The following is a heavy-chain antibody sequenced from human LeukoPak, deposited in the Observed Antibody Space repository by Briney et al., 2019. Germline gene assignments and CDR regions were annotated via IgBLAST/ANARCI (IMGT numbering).Heavy chain of an antibody. D-gene: IGHD2-2*01. Sequence: SVKVSCKASGGTFSSYAISWVRQAPGQGLEWMGGIIPIFGTANYAPKFQGRVTITADESTSTAYMELSSLRSEDTAVYYCASWDCSSTSCYRYRSIADYYYGMDVWGKGTTVTVSS. CDR3: ASWDCSSTSCYRYRSIADYYYGMDV. CDR1: GGTFSSYA. J-gene: IGHJ6*04. CDR2: IIPIFGTA. V-gene: IGHV1-69*01.